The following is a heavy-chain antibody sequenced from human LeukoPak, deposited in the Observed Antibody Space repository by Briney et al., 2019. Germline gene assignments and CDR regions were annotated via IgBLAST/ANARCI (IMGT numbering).Heavy chain of an antibody. CDR3: ARSPEIEYQLQDGAFDI. CDR2: ISSSSSYI. Sequence: GGSLRLSCAASGFTFSSYSMNRVRQAPGKGLEWVSSISSSSSYIYYADSVKGRFTISRDNAKNSLYLQMNSLRAEDTAVYYCARSPEIEYQLQDGAFDIWGQGTMVTVSS. V-gene: IGHV3-21*01. CDR1: GFTFSSYS. D-gene: IGHD2-2*01. J-gene: IGHJ3*02.